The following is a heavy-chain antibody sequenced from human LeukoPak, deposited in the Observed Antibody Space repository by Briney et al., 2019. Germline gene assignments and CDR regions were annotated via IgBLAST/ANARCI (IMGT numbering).Heavy chain of an antibody. CDR3: ARVPRQLLPTYYFDY. Sequence: ASVKVSCKASGYTFTGYYMHWVRQAPGQGLEWMGWINPNSGGTNYAQKFQGRVTMTRATSISTAYMELSRLRSDDTAVYYCARVPRQLLPTYYFDYWGQGTLVTVSS. V-gene: IGHV1-2*02. J-gene: IGHJ4*02. CDR1: GYTFTGYY. D-gene: IGHD2-15*01. CDR2: INPNSGGT.